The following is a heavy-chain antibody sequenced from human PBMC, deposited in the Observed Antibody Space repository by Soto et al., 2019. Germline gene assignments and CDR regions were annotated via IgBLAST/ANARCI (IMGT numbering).Heavy chain of an antibody. D-gene: IGHD5-12*01. V-gene: IGHV3-23*01. Sequence: GGSLRLSCAASGFTFSSYAMSWVRQAPGKGLEWVSAISGSGGSTYYADSVKGRFTISRDNSKNTLYLQMNSLRAEDTAVYYCAKDPQNLVATGGDYWGQGTLVTVSS. CDR3: AKDPQNLVATGGDY. J-gene: IGHJ4*02. CDR2: ISGSGGST. CDR1: GFTFSSYA.